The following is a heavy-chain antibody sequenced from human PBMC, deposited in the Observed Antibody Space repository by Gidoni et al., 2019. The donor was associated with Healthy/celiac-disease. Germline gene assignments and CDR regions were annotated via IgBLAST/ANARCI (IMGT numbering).Heavy chain of an antibody. J-gene: IGHJ6*02. Sequence: EVQLVESGGGLVQPGGSLRLSCAASGFTFSSYDMHWVRQATGKGLEWVSAIGTAGDTYYPGSVKGRFTISRENAKNSLYLQMNSLRAGDTAVYYCARVMSYYYGMDVWGQGTTVTVSS. CDR3: ARVMSYYYGMDV. V-gene: IGHV3-13*01. CDR2: IGTAGDT. CDR1: GFTFSSYD. D-gene: IGHD3-16*01.